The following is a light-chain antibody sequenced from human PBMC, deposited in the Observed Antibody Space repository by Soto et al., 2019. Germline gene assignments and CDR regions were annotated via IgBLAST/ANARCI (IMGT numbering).Light chain of an antibody. CDR3: SSFAGSNVV. J-gene: IGLJ2*01. Sequence: QSALTQPPSASGSPGQSVTVSCTGTSSDVGGYNYVSWHQQHPGKAPKLMISEVSKRPSGVPDRFSGSKSGNTASLTVSGLQAEDEADYYCSSFAGSNVVFGGGTKVTVL. CDR2: EVS. CDR1: SSDVGGYNY. V-gene: IGLV2-8*01.